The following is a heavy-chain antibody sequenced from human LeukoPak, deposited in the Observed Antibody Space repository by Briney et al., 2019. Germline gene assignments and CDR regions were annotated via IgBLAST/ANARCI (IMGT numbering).Heavy chain of an antibody. CDR3: ARGLRGDSSS. Sequence: SETLPLTCAVYGGSFSGYYWSWIRQPPGKGLEWIGEINHSGSTNYNPSLKSRVTISVDTSKNQFSLKLSSVTAADTAVYYCARGLRGDSSSWGQGTLVTVSS. CDR2: INHSGST. V-gene: IGHV4-34*01. CDR1: GGSFSGYY. D-gene: IGHD6-13*01. J-gene: IGHJ4*02.